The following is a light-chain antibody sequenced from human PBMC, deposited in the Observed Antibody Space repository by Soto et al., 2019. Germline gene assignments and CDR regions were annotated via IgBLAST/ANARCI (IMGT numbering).Light chain of an antibody. J-gene: IGLJ2*01. Sequence: QSVLTQLPSASGTPGQRVTISCSGSSSNIGSNSVNWYQQLPGTAPKLLIYSNNQRPSGVPDRFSGSKSGTSASLAISGLQSEDEADYSCAAWDDSLNGPVFGGGTKLTVL. CDR2: SNN. CDR3: AAWDDSLNGPV. V-gene: IGLV1-44*01. CDR1: SSNIGSNS.